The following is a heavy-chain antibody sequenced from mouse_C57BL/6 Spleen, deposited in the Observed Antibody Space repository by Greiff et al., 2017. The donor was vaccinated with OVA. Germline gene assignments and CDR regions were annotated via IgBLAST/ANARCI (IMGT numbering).Heavy chain of an antibody. CDR1: GYTFTSYW. Sequence: QVHVKQPGAELVRPGSSVKLSCKASGYTFTSYWMHWVKQRPIQGLEWIGNIDPSDSETHYNQKFKDKATLTVDKSSSTAYMQLSSLTSEDSAVYYCARRGYGSSFFDVWGTGTTVTVSS. J-gene: IGHJ1*03. CDR3: ARRGYGSSFFDV. D-gene: IGHD1-1*01. CDR2: IDPSDSET. V-gene: IGHV1-52*01.